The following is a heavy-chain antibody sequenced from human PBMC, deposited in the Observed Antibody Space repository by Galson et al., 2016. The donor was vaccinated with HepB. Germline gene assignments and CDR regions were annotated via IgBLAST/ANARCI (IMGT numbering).Heavy chain of an antibody. Sequence: SLRLSCAASGFTFSSYAMTWVRQAPGKGLEWVSTISASGDTTYYADSVKGRFTISRDNAKNSLHLQMNSLRTEDTAMYYCATWGFTLGVDHWGQGILVTVSS. J-gene: IGHJ4*02. CDR1: GFTFSSYA. CDR3: ATWGFTLGVDH. CDR2: ISASGDTT. D-gene: IGHD3-16*01. V-gene: IGHV3-23*01.